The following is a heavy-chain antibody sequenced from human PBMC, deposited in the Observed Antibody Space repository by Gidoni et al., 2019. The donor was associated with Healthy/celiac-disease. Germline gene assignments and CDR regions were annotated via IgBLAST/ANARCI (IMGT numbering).Heavy chain of an antibody. J-gene: IGHJ5*02. Sequence: QMQLVQSGPEVKKPVTSVTVSCKASGFTFPSSAMQWVRQARGQRLEWIGWIVVGSGNTNYAQKFQERVTITRDMSTSTAYMELSSLRSEDTAVYYCAAGIYDYVWGSPPGFDPWGQGTLVTVSS. CDR2: IVVGSGNT. V-gene: IGHV1-58*02. D-gene: IGHD3-16*01. CDR3: AAGIYDYVWGSPPGFDP. CDR1: GFTFPSSA.